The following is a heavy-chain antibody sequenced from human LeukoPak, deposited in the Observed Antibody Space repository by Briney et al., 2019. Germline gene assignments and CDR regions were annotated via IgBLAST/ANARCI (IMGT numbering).Heavy chain of an antibody. J-gene: IGHJ6*02. CDR2: SRNKANSYTT. D-gene: IGHD6-19*01. Sequence: GGSLRLSCAASGFTCSDHYMDWVRQAPGKGLEWVGRSRNKANSYTTEYAASVKGRVTISRDESKRSLYLQMNSLKSEDTAVYYCASAVVSSFGMDVWGQGTTVTVSS. CDR1: GFTCSDHY. CDR3: ASAVVSSFGMDV. V-gene: IGHV3-72*01.